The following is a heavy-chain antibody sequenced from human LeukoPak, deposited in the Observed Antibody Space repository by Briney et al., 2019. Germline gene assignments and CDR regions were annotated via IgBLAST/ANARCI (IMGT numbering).Heavy chain of an antibody. J-gene: IGHJ6*01. CDR1: GFTFGTYG. CDR2: ISYDGSYK. D-gene: IGHD4-11*01. CDR3: AKESYSNFARFHNPGMDV. Sequence: GGSLRISCAASGFTFGTYGMHWVRQAPGKGLEWVAVISYDGSYKYYADSVKGRFTISRHNSKNTLYLQMNSLSAEDTAIYYCAKESYSNFARFHNPGMDVWGQGTTVTVSS. V-gene: IGHV3-30*18.